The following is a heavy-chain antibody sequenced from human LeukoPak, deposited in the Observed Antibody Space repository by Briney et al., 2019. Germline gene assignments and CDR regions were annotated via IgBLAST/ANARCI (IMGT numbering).Heavy chain of an antibody. V-gene: IGHV4-4*07. J-gene: IGHJ3*02. CDR1: GGSISSYY. CDR2: IYTSGST. Sequence: PSETLSLTCTVSGGSISSYYWSWLRQPAGKGLEWIGRIYTSGSTNYNPSLKSRVTMSVDTSKNQFSLKLSSVTAADTAVYYCARSQAPLEWVLKNAFDIWGQGTMVTVSS. CDR3: ARSQAPLEWVLKNAFDI. D-gene: IGHD3-3*01.